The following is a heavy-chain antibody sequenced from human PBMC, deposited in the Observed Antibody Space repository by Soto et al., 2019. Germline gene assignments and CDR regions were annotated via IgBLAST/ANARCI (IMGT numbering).Heavy chain of an antibody. CDR1: GSTFTPYY. J-gene: IGHJ5*02. CDR2: ISPSGGGT. V-gene: IGHV1-46*01. D-gene: IGHD3-22*01. Sequence: ASVNVSCKASGSTFTPYYIHWVRQAPGQGLEWMGIISPSGGGTSYAPKFQGRVTLTRDTSTNRVYMELRSLRSEDTAVYYCAGAHRSSFNFDTSRASFDPWGQGTLVTVSS. CDR3: AGAHRSSFNFDTSRASFDP.